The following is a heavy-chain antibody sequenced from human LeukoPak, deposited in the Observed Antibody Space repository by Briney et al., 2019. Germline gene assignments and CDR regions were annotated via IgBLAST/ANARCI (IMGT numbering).Heavy chain of an antibody. CDR2: INHSGST. CDR1: GGSFSGYY. CDR3: ASLVNCSGGSCYSAYFDY. V-gene: IGHV4-34*01. D-gene: IGHD2-15*01. Sequence: PSETLSLTCAVYGGSFSGYYWSWIRQPPGKGLEWIGEINHSGSTNYNPSLKSRATISVDTSKNQFSLKLSSVTAADTAVYYCASLVNCSGGSCYSAYFDYWGQGTLVTVSS. J-gene: IGHJ4*02.